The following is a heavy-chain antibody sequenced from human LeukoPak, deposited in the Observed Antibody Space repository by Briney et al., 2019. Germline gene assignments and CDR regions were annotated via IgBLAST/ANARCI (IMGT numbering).Heavy chain of an antibody. CDR2: IYSGGST. V-gene: IGHV3-66*01. J-gene: IGHJ4*02. D-gene: IGHD1-26*01. Sequence: GGSLRLSCAGSGFTVSSNYMSWVRRAPGKGLEWVSVIYSGGSTYYADSVKGRFTISRDNSKNTLYLQMNSLRAEDTAVYYCATPGGGVSFRDWGQGTLVTVSS. CDR1: GFTVSSNY. CDR3: ATPGGGVSFRD.